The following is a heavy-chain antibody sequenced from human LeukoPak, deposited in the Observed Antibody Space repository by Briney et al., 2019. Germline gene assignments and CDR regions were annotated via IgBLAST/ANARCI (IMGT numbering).Heavy chain of an antibody. Sequence: ASVKVSCKASGYTFTGYYMHWVRQAPGQGLEWMGWINPNSGGTNYAQKFQGRVTMTRDTSISTAYMELSRLRSDDTAVYYCARAPIVVVPAATDPDWWFDPWGQGTLVTVSS. CDR1: GYTFTGYY. CDR2: INPNSGGT. D-gene: IGHD2-2*01. V-gene: IGHV1-2*02. CDR3: ARAPIVVVPAATDPDWWFDP. J-gene: IGHJ5*02.